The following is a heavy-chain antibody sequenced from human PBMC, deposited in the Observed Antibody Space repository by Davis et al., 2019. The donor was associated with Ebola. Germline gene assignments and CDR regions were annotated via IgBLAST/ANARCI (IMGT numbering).Heavy chain of an antibody. Sequence: ASVKVSCKASGYTFTSYGISWVRQAPGQGLEWMGWISAYNGNTNYAQKLQGRVTMTTDTSTSTAYMELRSLRSDDTAVYYCAREDEGYCSGGSCYALDYWGQGTLVTVSS. V-gene: IGHV1-18*01. CDR1: GYTFTSYG. D-gene: IGHD2-15*01. CDR3: AREDEGYCSGGSCYALDY. CDR2: ISAYNGNT. J-gene: IGHJ4*02.